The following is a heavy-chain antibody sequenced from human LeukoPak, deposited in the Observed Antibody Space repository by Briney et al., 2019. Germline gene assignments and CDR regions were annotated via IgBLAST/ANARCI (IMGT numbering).Heavy chain of an antibody. CDR2: ISYDGSNK. J-gene: IGHJ4*02. CDR3: AKSLVATIRDFDY. D-gene: IGHD5-12*01. V-gene: IGHV3-30*18. CDR1: GFTFSSYG. Sequence: PGGSLRLSCAASGFTFSSYGMHWVRQAPGKGLEWVAVISYDGSNKYYADSVKGRFTISRDNSKNTLYLQMNSLRAEDTAVYYCAKSLVATIRDFDYWGQGTLVTVSS.